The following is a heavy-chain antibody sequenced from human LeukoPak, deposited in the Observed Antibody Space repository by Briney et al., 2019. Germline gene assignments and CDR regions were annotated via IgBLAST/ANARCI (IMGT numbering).Heavy chain of an antibody. CDR2: FNPNSGGT. V-gene: IGHV1-2*06. D-gene: IGHD2-2*01. CDR3: ARGGRYCSSTSCYGLYYYYMDV. Sequence: GASVKVSCKASGYTFTGYYMRWVRQAPGQGLEWMGRFNPNSGGTNYAQKFQGRVTMTRDTSISTAYMELSRLRSDDTAVYYCARGGRYCSSTSCYGLYYYYMDVWGKGTTVTVSS. J-gene: IGHJ6*03. CDR1: GYTFTGYY.